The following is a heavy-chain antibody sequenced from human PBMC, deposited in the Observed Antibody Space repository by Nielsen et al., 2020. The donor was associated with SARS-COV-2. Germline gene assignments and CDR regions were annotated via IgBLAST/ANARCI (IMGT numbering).Heavy chain of an antibody. V-gene: IGHV3-23*01. CDR2: ISGSGGST. D-gene: IGHD5-18*01. CDR3: ARSRGYSYGFPFDY. J-gene: IGHJ4*02. CDR1: GFTFSSYA. Sequence: GESLKISCAASGFTFSSYAMSWVRQAPGKGLEWVSAISGSGGSTYYADSVKGRFTISRDNSKNTLYLQMNSLRAEDTAVYYCARSRGYSYGFPFDYWGQGTLVTVSS.